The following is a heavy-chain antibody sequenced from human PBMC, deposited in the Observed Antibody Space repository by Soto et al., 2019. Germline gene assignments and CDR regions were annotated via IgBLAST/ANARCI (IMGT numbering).Heavy chain of an antibody. J-gene: IGHJ4*02. D-gene: IGHD4-17*01. Sequence: PLLTISVTCSVADGCICRCGYYCSWNRQHPGKGLEWIGYIYYSGSTYYNPSLKSRVTISVDTSKNQFSLKLSSVTAADTAVYYCARLDYGDSDYWGQGTLVTVSS. V-gene: IGHV4-31*03. CDR2: IYYSGST. CDR1: DGCICRCGYY. CDR3: ARLDYGDSDY.